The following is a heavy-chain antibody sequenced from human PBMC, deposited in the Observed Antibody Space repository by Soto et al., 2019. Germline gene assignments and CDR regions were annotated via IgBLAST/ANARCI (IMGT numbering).Heavy chain of an antibody. CDR1: GFTFSSYA. V-gene: IGHV3-30-3*01. D-gene: IGHD6-19*01. Sequence: QVQLVESGGGVVQPGRSLRLSCAASGFTFSSYAMHWVRQAPGKGLEWVAVISYDGSNKYYADSVKGRFTISRDNSKNTLYLQMNSPRAEDTAMYYCARDGAVAALTYYYYYGMDVWGQGTTVTVSS. J-gene: IGHJ6*02. CDR3: ARDGAVAALTYYYYYGMDV. CDR2: ISYDGSNK.